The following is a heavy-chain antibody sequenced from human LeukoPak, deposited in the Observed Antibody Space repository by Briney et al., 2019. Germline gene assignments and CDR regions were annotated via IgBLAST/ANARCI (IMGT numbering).Heavy chain of an antibody. V-gene: IGHV4-39*02. CDR1: GGSISSYY. D-gene: IGHD3-22*01. J-gene: IGHJ4*02. Sequence: SETLSLTCTVSGGSISSYYWGWIRQPPGKGLEWIGSIYYSGSTYYNPSLKSRVTISVDTSKNQFSLKLSSVTAADTAVYYCAREVTMIVVVYYFDYWGQGTLVTASS. CDR3: AREVTMIVVVYYFDY. CDR2: IYYSGST.